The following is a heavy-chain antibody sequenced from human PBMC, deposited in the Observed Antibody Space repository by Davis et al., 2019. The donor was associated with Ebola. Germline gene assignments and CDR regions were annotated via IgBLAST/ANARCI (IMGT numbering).Heavy chain of an antibody. CDR2: IVVGSGNT. D-gene: IGHD5-18*01. Sequence: SVKVSCKASGFTFTSSAVQWVRQARGQRLEWIGWIVVGSGNTNYAQKFQERVTITRDMSTSTAYMELSSLRSEDTAVYYCARARIQLWLFGGWFDPWGQGTLVTVSS. CDR1: GFTFTSSA. V-gene: IGHV1-58*01. J-gene: IGHJ5*02. CDR3: ARARIQLWLFGGWFDP.